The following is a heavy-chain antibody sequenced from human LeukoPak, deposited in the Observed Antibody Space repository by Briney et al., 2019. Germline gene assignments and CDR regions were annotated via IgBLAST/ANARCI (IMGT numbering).Heavy chain of an antibody. Sequence: PGGSLRLSCAASGFAFSSFAMNWVRQAPGKGLQWVSAISGDATTTYYPDSLTGRFTISRDNSRNTLYLQMNSLRADDTAVYYCAKGVYGDHPHYSDYWGQGTLVIASS. CDR1: GFAFSSFA. V-gene: IGHV3-23*01. CDR2: ISGDATTT. J-gene: IGHJ4*02. CDR3: AKGVYGDHPHYSDY. D-gene: IGHD4-17*01.